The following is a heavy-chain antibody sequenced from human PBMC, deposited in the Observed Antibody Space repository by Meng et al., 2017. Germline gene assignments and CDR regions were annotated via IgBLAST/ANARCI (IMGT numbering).Heavy chain of an antibody. CDR2: INTNTGNP. D-gene: IGHD1-26*01. Sequence: QVRLRQSVLEVKKPGASVKVSCKASGYTFTSYAMSWLRQAPGQGLEWMGWINTNTGNPTYAQGLTGRFVFSLDTSVSTAYLQISSLKAEDTAVYYCAREGRADFDYWGQGTLVTVSS. CDR3: AREGRADFDY. V-gene: IGHV7-4-1*02. J-gene: IGHJ4*02. CDR1: GYTFTSYA.